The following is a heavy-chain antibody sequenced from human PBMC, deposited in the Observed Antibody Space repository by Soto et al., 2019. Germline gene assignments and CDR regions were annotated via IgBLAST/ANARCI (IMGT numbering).Heavy chain of an antibody. J-gene: IGHJ6*02. CDR3: ARRGYGPGFPYYYGIDV. Sequence: SGTLPLTCTVSGGPVSSYYWTWIRQPPRKGLEWIGYIYYSGSTNYNPSLKRRVTMSVDTPKNQFPLKLSSVTAADTAVYYCARRGYGPGFPYYYGIDVWGQGTTVTVSS. V-gene: IGHV4-59*02. CDR2: IYYSGST. D-gene: IGHD3-10*01. CDR1: GGPVSSYY.